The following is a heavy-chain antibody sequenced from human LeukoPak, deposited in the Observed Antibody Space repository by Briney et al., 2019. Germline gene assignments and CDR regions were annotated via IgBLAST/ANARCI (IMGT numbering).Heavy chain of an antibody. J-gene: IGHJ4*02. CDR3: ARGGITIFGGVITPFDY. Sequence: SETLSLTCTVSGGSLSSYYWSWIRQPPGKGLEGIGYIYYSGSTNYNPSLKGRVTISVDTSKNHFSLKLRSVTAADTAVYYCARGGITIFGGVITPFDYWGQGTLVTVSS. D-gene: IGHD3-3*01. CDR1: GGSLSSYY. V-gene: IGHV4-59*01. CDR2: IYYSGST.